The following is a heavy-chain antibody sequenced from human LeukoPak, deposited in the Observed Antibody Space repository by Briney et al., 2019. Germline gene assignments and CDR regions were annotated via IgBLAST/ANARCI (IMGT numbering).Heavy chain of an antibody. CDR3: ARPDMITFGGVIVRGAFDI. Sequence: SETLSLTCAVYGGSFSGYYWSWIRQPPGKGLEWIGEINHSGSTNYNPSLKSRVTISVDTSKNQFSLKLSSVTAADTAVYYCARPDMITFGGVIVRGAFDIWGQGTMVTVSS. J-gene: IGHJ3*02. CDR2: INHSGST. D-gene: IGHD3-16*02. CDR1: GGSFSGYY. V-gene: IGHV4-34*01.